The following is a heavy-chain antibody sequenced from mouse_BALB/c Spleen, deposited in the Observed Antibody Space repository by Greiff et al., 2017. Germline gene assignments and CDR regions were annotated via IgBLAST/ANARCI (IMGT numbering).Heavy chain of an antibody. CDR3: ARSGGWFAY. D-gene: IGHD3-2*02. J-gene: IGHJ3*01. CDR2: INPSTGYT. V-gene: IGHV1-7*01. CDR1: GYTFTSYW. Sequence: VQGVESGAELAKPGASVKMSCKASGYTFTSYWMHWVKQRPGQGLEWIGYINPSTGYTEYNQKFKDKATLTADKSSSTAYMQLSSLTSEDSAVYYCARSGGWFAYWGQGTLVTVSA.